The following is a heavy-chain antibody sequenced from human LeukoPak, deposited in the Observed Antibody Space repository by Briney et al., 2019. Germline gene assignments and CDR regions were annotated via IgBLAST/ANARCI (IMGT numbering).Heavy chain of an antibody. CDR3: ARGSSPTRVYYYYGMDV. CDR2: MNPNSGNT. Sequence: ASVKVSCKASGYTFTSYDINWVRQATGQGLEWMGWMNPNSGNTGYAQKFQGRVTMTRNTSISTAYMELSSPRSEDTAVYYCARGSSPTRVYYYYGMDVWGQGTTVTVSS. D-gene: IGHD6-6*01. J-gene: IGHJ6*02. V-gene: IGHV1-8*01. CDR1: GYTFTSYD.